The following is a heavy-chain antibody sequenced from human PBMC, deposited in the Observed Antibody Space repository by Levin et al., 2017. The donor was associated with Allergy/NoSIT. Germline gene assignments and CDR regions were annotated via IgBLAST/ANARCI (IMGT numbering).Heavy chain of an antibody. Sequence: SETLSLTCAVYGGSFSGYYWSWIRQPPGKGLEWIGEINHSGSTNYNPSLKSRVTISVDTSKNQFSLKLSSVTAADTAVYYCATLLRFLDAPYYYGMDVWGQGTTVTVSS. D-gene: IGHD3-3*01. CDR2: INHSGST. CDR1: GGSFSGYY. CDR3: ATLLRFLDAPYYYGMDV. V-gene: IGHV4-34*01. J-gene: IGHJ6*02.